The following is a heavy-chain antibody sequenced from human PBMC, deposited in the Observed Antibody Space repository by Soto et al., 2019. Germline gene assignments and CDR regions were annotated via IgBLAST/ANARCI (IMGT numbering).Heavy chain of an antibody. CDR2: TYYWSRWYI. D-gene: IGHD6-13*01. CDR3: ARGGKIDDAGIDY. J-gene: IGHJ4*02. V-gene: IGHV6-1*01. Sequence: SQTLSLTCVISGDSVSSNSAAWNWIRQSPSRGLEWLGRTYYWSRWYIDYAAFVKSRISINPDTSKNDFSLQLNSVTPEDTAVYFCARGGKIDDAGIDYCAKRILVTVAS. CDR1: GDSVSSNSAA.